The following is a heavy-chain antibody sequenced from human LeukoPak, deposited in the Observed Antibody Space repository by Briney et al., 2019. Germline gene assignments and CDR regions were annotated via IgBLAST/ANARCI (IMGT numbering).Heavy chain of an antibody. CDR3: ARDRRSVVVPAAGPDAFDI. V-gene: IGHV3-23*01. J-gene: IGHJ3*02. D-gene: IGHD2-2*01. CDR2: ISDSGAST. CDR1: GFTFSNYA. Sequence: GGSLRLSCAASGFTFSNYAMSWVRQAPGKGLEWVSGISDSGASTYYPDSVKGRFTISRDNSKNTLYLQMNSLRADDTAVYYCARDRRSVVVPAAGPDAFDIWGQGTMVTVSS.